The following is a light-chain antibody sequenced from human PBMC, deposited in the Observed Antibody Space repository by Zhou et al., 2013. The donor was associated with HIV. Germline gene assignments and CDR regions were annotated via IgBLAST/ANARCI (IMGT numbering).Light chain of an antibody. Sequence: EIVLTQPPGTLSLSPGERATLSCRASQSLSSTYLAWYQQKPGQAPRLLIYGASSRATGIPDRFSGSGSGTDFTLTISRLEPEDFAVYYCQQYGSSPRTFGRRDRRWK. CDR1: QSLSSTY. CDR3: QQYGSSPRT. CDR2: GAS. J-gene: IGKJ1*01. V-gene: IGKV3-20*01.